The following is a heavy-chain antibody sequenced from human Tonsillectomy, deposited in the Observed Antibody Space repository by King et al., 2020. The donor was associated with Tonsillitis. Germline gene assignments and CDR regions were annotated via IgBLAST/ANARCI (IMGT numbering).Heavy chain of an antibody. J-gene: IGHJ3*02. V-gene: IGHV4-59*01. CDR1: GGSISSYY. CDR3: ATYYYDSTPAAFDI. D-gene: IGHD3-22*01. Sequence: PLQESGPGLVKPSETLSLTCTVSGGSISSYYWSWIRPPPGKGLEWIGYIYYSGSTNYNPSLKSRVTISVDTSKNQFSLKLSSVTAADPAVYYCATYYYDSTPAAFDIWGQGTMVTVSS. CDR2: IYYSGST.